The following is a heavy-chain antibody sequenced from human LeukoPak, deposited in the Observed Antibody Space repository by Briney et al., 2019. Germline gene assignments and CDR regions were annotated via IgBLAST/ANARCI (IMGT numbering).Heavy chain of an antibody. Sequence: SETLSLTCTVSGGSISSYYWSWIRQPPGEGLEWIGYIYYSGSTNYNPSLKSRVTMSVDTSKNQFSLKLSSVTAADTAVYYCARGTYGDTAMGLWGQGTLVTVSS. J-gene: IGHJ4*02. CDR2: IYYSGST. V-gene: IGHV4-59*12. CDR3: ARGTYGDTAMGL. CDR1: GGSISSYY. D-gene: IGHD5-18*01.